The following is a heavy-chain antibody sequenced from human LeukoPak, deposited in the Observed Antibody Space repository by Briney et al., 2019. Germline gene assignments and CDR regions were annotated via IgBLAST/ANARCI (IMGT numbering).Heavy chain of an antibody. CDR2: ISGSGGST. CDR1: GFTFSSYA. Sequence: PGGSLRLSCAASGFTFSSYAMSWVRQAPGKGLEWVSAISGSGGSTYYADSVKGRFTISRDNSKNTLCLQMNSLRAEDTAVYYCAKDSSGWFGEFDYWGQGTLVTVSS. V-gene: IGHV3-23*01. CDR3: AKDSSGWFGEFDY. D-gene: IGHD3-10*01. J-gene: IGHJ4*02.